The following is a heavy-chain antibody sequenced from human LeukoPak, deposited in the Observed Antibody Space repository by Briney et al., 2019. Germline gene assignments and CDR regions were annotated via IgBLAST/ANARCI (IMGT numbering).Heavy chain of an antibody. D-gene: IGHD1-26*01. CDR3: ARHGTVSSGSYFDY. V-gene: IGHV4-59*08. Sequence: SETLSPTCSVSGGSVTSYYWSWIRQPPGKGLEWIGHIHYSGSNNYNPSLKSRVTMFVDKSKNQISLRLSSVTAADTAVYYCARHGTVSSGSYFDYWGQGTRLTLS. J-gene: IGHJ4*02. CDR1: GGSVTSYY. CDR2: IHYSGSN.